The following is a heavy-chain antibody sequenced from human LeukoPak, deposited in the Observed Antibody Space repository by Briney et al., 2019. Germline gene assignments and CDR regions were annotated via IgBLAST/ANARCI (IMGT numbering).Heavy chain of an antibody. Sequence: SQTLSLTCTVSGGSISSGGYYWSWIRQHPGKGLEWIGYIYYSWSTYYNPSLKSRVTISVDTSKNQFSLKLSSVSAADTAVYYCAREGNDYYDSSGSTTTWGQGTLVTVSS. D-gene: IGHD3-22*01. CDR2: IYYSWST. CDR3: AREGNDYYDSSGSTTT. CDR1: GGSISSGGYY. J-gene: IGHJ5*02. V-gene: IGHV4-31*03.